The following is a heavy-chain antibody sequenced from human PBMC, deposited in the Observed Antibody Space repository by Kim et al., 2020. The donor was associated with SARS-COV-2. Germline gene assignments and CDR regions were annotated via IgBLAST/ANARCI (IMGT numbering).Heavy chain of an antibody. CDR2: IIPILGIA. Sequence: SVKVSCKASGGTFSSYAISWVRQAPGQGLEWMGRIIPILGIANYAQKFQGRVTITADKSTSTAYMELSSLRSEDTAVYYCARDIPGDYYDSSGYRYWGQGTLVTVSS. D-gene: IGHD3-22*01. J-gene: IGHJ4*02. CDR1: GGTFSSYA. V-gene: IGHV1-69*04. CDR3: ARDIPGDYYDSSGYRY.